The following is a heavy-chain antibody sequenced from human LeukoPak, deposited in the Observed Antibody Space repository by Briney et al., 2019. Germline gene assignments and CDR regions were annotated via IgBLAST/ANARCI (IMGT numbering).Heavy chain of an antibody. D-gene: IGHD3-10*01. CDR1: GFTFSSYA. V-gene: IGHV3-30-3*01. CDR2: ISYDGSNE. J-gene: IGHJ5*02. CDR3: ARGYYGSGNNWFDP. Sequence: GGSLRLSCAASGFTFSSYAMHWVRQAPGKGLEWVAVISYDGSNEYYADSVKGRFTISRDNSKNTLYLQMNSLRAEDTAVYYCARGYYGSGNNWFDPWGQGTLVTVSS.